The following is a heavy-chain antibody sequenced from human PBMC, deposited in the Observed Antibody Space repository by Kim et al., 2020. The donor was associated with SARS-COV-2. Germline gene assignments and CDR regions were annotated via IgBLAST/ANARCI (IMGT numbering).Heavy chain of an antibody. CDR2: IYYSGST. CDR1: IDSISTGTYY. Sequence: SETLSLTCTVSIDSISTGTYYWGWIRQPPGKGLEWIGNIYYSGSTFYNPSLKSRVTISVDTSKNQFSLRLSSVSAADTAVYYCARLPHYYNSGSYYHFDFWAQGTLVTVSS. V-gene: IGHV4-39*01. D-gene: IGHD3-10*01. CDR3: ARLPHYYNSGSYYHFDF. J-gene: IGHJ4*02.